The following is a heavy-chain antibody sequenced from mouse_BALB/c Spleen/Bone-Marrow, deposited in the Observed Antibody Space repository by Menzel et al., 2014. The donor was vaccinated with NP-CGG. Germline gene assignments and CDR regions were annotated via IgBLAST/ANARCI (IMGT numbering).Heavy chain of an antibody. CDR1: GYTFTSYY. D-gene: IGHD2-4*01. Sequence: VQLQQSGAELVKPGASVKLSCKASGYTFTSYYMYWVKQRPGQGLEWIGGINPSNGGTNFNEKFKSKATLTVGKSSSTAYMQLSSLTSEDSAVYYCTRGDDYDEEFAYWGQGTLVTVSA. CDR3: TRGDDYDEEFAY. CDR2: INPSNGGT. J-gene: IGHJ3*01. V-gene: IGHV1S81*02.